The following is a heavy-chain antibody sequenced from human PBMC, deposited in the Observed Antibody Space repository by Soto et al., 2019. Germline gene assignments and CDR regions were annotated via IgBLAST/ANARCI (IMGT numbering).Heavy chain of an antibody. CDR1: GFTFSSYA. D-gene: IGHD6-6*01. CDR2: ISGSGGST. J-gene: IGHJ4*02. CDR3: AKSPSIRRGAH. V-gene: IGHV3-23*01. Sequence: GGSLRLSCAASGFTFSSYAMSWVRQASGKGLEWVSAISGSGGSTYYADSVKGRFTISRDNSKNTLYLQMNSLRAEDTAVYYCAKSPSIRRGAHWGQGTLVTVSS.